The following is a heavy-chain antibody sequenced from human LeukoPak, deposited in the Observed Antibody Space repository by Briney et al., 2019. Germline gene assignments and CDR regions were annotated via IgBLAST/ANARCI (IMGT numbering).Heavy chain of an antibody. CDR1: GGSTFRKYD. CDR3: AKVLGFGGDAYGMDV. J-gene: IGHJ6*02. V-gene: IGHV3-23*01. Sequence: GGSLRPSCAASGGSTFRKYDLNWVRQAPGKGLEWVSLMSSGGTTYYAESVRGRFTISRDISKNTLYLQVNSLRTEDTAVYYCAKVLGFGGDAYGMDVWGQGTTVTVSS. CDR2: MSSGGTT. D-gene: IGHD3-10*01.